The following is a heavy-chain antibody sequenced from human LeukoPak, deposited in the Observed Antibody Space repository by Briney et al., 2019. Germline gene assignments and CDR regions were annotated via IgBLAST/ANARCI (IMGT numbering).Heavy chain of an antibody. J-gene: IGHJ4*02. CDR3: ARDRLAARGLDY. CDR2: IYHSGST. D-gene: IGHD6-6*01. V-gene: IGHV4-30-2*01. Sequence: SETLSLTCTVSGGSISSGGYYWSWIRQPPGKGLEWIGYIYHSGSTYYNPSLKSRVTISVDRSKNQFSLKLSSVTAADTAVYYCARDRLAARGLDYWGQGTLVTVSS. CDR1: GGSISSGGYY.